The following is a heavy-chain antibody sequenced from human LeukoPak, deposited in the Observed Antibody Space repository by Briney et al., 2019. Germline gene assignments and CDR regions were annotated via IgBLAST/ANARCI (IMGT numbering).Heavy chain of an antibody. CDR1: GGSISSSSYY. Sequence: HPSETLSLTCTVSGGSISSSSYYWGWIRQPPGKGLEWIGSIYYSGSTYYNPSLKSRVTISVDTSKNQFSLRLTSDCARQTGSGLFILPGGQGTLVTVSS. J-gene: IGHJ4*02. D-gene: IGHD3/OR15-3a*01. CDR2: IYYSGST. V-gene: IGHV4-39*01. CDR3: ILP.